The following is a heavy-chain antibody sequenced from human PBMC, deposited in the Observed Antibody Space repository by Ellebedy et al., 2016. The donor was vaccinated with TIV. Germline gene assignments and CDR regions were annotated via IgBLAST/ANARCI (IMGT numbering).Heavy chain of an antibody. CDR3: ARDQWLGRAYYFDF. CDR2: IKQDGSEK. J-gene: IGHJ4*02. Sequence: GESLKISCATSGFTFSNYWMTWVRQAPGKGLKWVANIKQDGSEKYYVDSVKGRFSISRDNAKNSLYLQMNSLTDEDTAVYYCARDQWLGRAYYFDFWGQGTLVTVSS. V-gene: IGHV3-7*01. CDR1: GFTFSNYW. D-gene: IGHD6-19*01.